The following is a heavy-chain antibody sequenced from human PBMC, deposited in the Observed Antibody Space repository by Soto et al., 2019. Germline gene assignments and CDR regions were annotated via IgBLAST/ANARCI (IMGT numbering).Heavy chain of an antibody. Sequence: GESLKISCKASGYIFIDYWIGWVRQMPGKGLEWMGIVYPRDSDTRYSPSFQGQVAISADRSTGTAFLQWRSLKASDTALYYCARPPLPGYSIHFNSWGQGTLVTVSS. D-gene: IGHD2-15*01. V-gene: IGHV5-51*01. CDR3: ARPPLPGYSIHFNS. CDR2: VYPRDSDT. J-gene: IGHJ4*02. CDR1: GYIFIDYW.